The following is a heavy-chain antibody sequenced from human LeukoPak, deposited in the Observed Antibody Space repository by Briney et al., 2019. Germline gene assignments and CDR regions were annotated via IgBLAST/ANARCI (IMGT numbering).Heavy chain of an antibody. CDR1: GFIFSSNG. V-gene: IGHV3-30*02. CDR2: IWYDGRSE. CDR3: AKDPFYDSSGYLDY. Sequence: GGSLRLSCAASGFIFSSNGMHWVRQAPGKGLEWVAFIWYDGRSEDYVDSVKGRFTISRDNSKNTLYLQMNSLRAEDTAVYYCAKDPFYDSSGYLDYWGQGTLVTVSS. J-gene: IGHJ4*02. D-gene: IGHD3-22*01.